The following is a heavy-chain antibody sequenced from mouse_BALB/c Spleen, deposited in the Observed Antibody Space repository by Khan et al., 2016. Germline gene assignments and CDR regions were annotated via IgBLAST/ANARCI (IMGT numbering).Heavy chain of an antibody. Sequence: LVKTGASVKISCKASGYSFTGYYMHWVKQSHGKSLEWFGYISCYNGATNYNQKFKGKATFTVDTSSSKAYMQFNSLTSEDSAVYYCARGDYVGYYSMDYWGQGTTVAVSS. D-gene: IGHD2-4*01. CDR2: ISCYNGAT. V-gene: IGHV1S34*01. CDR3: ARGDYVGYYSMDY. CDR1: GYSFTGYY. J-gene: IGHJ4*01.